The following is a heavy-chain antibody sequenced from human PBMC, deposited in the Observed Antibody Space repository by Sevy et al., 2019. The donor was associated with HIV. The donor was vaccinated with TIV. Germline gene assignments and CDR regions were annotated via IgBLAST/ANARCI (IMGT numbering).Heavy chain of an antibody. Sequence: GESLKISCAASGFTFSTYGMHWVRQAPGKGLEWVTIIWYDGSKKDYADSVKGRFTISRDSSKNTLFLQMNSLRAEDTAVYYCARGICSSTSCYLDYWGRGTLVTVSS. V-gene: IGHV3-33*01. J-gene: IGHJ4*02. CDR3: ARGICSSTSCYLDY. CDR2: IWYDGSKK. D-gene: IGHD2-2*01. CDR1: GFTFSTYG.